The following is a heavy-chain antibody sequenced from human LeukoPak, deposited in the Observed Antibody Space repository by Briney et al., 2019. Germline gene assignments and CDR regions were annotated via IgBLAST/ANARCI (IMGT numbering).Heavy chain of an antibody. V-gene: IGHV3-21*04. D-gene: IGHD3-22*01. CDR2: ISSSSSYI. CDR1: GFTFSSYS. Sequence: GGSLRLSCAASGFTFSSYSMNWVRQAPGKGLEWVSSISSSSSYIYYADSVKGRFTISRDNAKNSLYLQMNSLRAEDTALYYCAKAQYYYDSSGCFDYWGQGTLVTVSS. CDR3: AKAQYYYDSSGCFDY. J-gene: IGHJ4*02.